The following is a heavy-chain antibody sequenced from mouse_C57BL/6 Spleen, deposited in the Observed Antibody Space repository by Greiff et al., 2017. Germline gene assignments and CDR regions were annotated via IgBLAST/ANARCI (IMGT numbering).Heavy chain of an antibody. D-gene: IGHD1-1*01. Sequence: VQLKQSGPELVKPGASVKMSCKASGYTFTDYNMHWVKQSHGKSLGWIGYINPNNGGTSYNQKFKGKATLTVNKSSSTAYMELRSLTSEDSAVYYCAKITTVVPYYWGQGTTLTVSS. CDR2: INPNNGGT. CDR1: GYTFTDYN. J-gene: IGHJ2*01. CDR3: AKITTVVPYY. V-gene: IGHV1-22*01.